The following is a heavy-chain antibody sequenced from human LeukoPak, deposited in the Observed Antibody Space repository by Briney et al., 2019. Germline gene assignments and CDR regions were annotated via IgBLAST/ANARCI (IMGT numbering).Heavy chain of an antibody. D-gene: IGHD6-13*01. CDR3: AKDGYSSIPGFHFEY. V-gene: IGHV3-23*01. Sequence: PGGSLRLSCAASGFTFSSYAMSWVRQAPGKGLEWVSAIGGSGVNTYYADSAKGRFTISRDNSKKTLYLHLNSLRVEDAAVYYCAKDGYSSIPGFHFEYWGQGTPVTVSS. CDR2: IGGSGVNT. J-gene: IGHJ4*02. CDR1: GFTFSSYA.